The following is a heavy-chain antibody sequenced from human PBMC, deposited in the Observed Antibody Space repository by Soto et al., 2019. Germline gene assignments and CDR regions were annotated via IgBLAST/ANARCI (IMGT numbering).Heavy chain of an antibody. CDR3: ARELSGSWYNWFDP. CDR2: IHSDVAT. J-gene: IGHJ5*02. CDR1: GFSVSSNS. D-gene: IGHD5-12*01. Sequence: GGSLRLSCAASGFSVSSNSMSWVRQAPGKGLEWVSVIHSDVATYYADSVKGRFIISRDNSKDTLYLQMNRLRAEDTAVYYCARELSGSWYNWFDPWGQGTLVTVSS. V-gene: IGHV3-53*01.